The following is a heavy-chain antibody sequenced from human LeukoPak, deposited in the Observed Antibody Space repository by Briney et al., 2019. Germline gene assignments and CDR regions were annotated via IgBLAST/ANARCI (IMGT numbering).Heavy chain of an antibody. CDR2: IHPNSGGT. CDR3: ATPYYYDSRDDAFDI. CDR1: GYTFTGYY. V-gene: IGHV1-2*02. D-gene: IGHD3-22*01. J-gene: IGHJ3*02. Sequence: ASVKVSCKASGYTFTGYYMHWVRPAPGQGLEWMGWIHPNSGGTNYAQKFQGRVTMTRDTSISTAYMDLSRLRSDDTAVYYCATPYYYDSRDDAFDIWGQGTMVTVSS.